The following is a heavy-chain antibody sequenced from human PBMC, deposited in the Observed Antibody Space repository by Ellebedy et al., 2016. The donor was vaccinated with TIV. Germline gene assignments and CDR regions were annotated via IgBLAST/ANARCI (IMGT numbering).Heavy chain of an antibody. D-gene: IGHD1-26*01. CDR3: ASELVGTTDFDY. CDR2: IWHDGSHS. V-gene: IGHV3-33*01. Sequence: GESLKISCAASGFTFSIDGMHWVRQAPGKGLEWVSIIWHDGSHSYYADSVKGRFTISRDNSKNTVDLQMNSLRADDTAVYYCASELVGTTDFDYWGQGTLVTVSS. CDR1: GFTFSIDG. J-gene: IGHJ4*02.